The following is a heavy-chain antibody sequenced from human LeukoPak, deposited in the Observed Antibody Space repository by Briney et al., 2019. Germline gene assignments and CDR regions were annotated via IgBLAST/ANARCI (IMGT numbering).Heavy chain of an antibody. CDR3: ARDTLEPHDGGY. J-gene: IGHJ4*02. CDR1: GYTFTSYD. V-gene: IGHV1-8*01. Sequence: ASVKVSCKASGYTFTSYDINWVRQATGQGLEWMGWMNPNSGNTGYAQKFQGRVTMTRDASISTAYMELSRLRSDDMAVYYCARDTLEPHDGGYWGQGTLVTVSS. D-gene: IGHD1-1*01. CDR2: MNPNSGNT.